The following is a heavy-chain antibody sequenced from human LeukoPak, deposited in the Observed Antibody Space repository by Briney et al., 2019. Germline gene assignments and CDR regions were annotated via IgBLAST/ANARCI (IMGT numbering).Heavy chain of an antibody. Sequence: ASVKVSCKASGYTFTNYGIIWVRQAPGQGLEWMGWISAYNANTNYPQKVQGRVTLTTDTSTSTAYMELRSLTSDDTAVYYCARSHSSSLRAPFDYWGQGTLVTVSS. J-gene: IGHJ4*02. D-gene: IGHD3-22*01. CDR1: GYTFTNYG. CDR2: ISAYNANT. CDR3: ARSHSSSLRAPFDY. V-gene: IGHV1-18*01.